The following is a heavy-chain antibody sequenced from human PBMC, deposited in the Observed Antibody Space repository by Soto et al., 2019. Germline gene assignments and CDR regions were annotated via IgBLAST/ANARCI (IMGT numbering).Heavy chain of an antibody. D-gene: IGHD4-17*01. V-gene: IGHV3-23*01. CDR1: GFTFSSYA. CDR2: ISGSGGST. Sequence: GSLRLSCAASGFTFSSYAMSWVRQAPGKGLEWVSAISGSGGSTYYADSVKGRFTISRDNSKNTLYLQMNSLRAEDTAVYYCAKDREYGDFFDYWGQGTVVTVSS. J-gene: IGHJ4*02. CDR3: AKDREYGDFFDY.